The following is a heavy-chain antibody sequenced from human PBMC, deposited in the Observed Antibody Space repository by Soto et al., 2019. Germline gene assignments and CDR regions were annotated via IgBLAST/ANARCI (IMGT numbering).Heavy chain of an antibody. CDR1: GGSISSGDYY. D-gene: IGHD6-6*01. CDR3: ARGSSIAGLYYGMDV. J-gene: IGHJ6*02. Sequence: SETLSLTCTVSGGSISSGDYYWTWIRQHPGKGLEWIGYNYYSGITYYNPSLKSRVTISLDTSKNQFSLKLSSVTAADTAAYYCARGSSIAGLYYGMDVWGQGTTVTVSS. CDR2: NYYSGIT. V-gene: IGHV4-31*03.